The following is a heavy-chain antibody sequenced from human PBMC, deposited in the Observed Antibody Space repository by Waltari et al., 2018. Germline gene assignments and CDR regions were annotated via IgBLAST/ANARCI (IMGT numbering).Heavy chain of an antibody. CDR3: ARADRGPRSGSSATPAWGP. CDR1: GGSFSVYY. J-gene: IGHJ5*02. V-gene: IGHV4-34*01. Sequence: QVQLQQWGAGLLKPSETLSLTCAVYGGSFSVYYWSWIRQPPGKGLEWFGEINRSGSTNYNPCLKGRVTISLDTSKNHFSLKLSSVTAADTAVYYCARADRGPRSGSSATPAWGPWGQGTLVTVSS. CDR2: INRSGST. D-gene: IGHD1-26*01.